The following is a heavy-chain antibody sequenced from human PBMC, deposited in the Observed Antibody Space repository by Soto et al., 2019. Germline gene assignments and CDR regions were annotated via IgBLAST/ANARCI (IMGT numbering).Heavy chain of an antibody. D-gene: IGHD2-8*02. J-gene: IGHJ3*02. CDR2: ILVGGST. CDR1: GFTCSSYD. Sequence: GGSLRLSCAASGFTCSSYDMSWVRQAPGKGLEWVSTILVGGSTHYPDSVKGRFTTSRDNSKNTVFLQMNSLTAGDTAVYYCAKATATGGGAFDICGQGTVVTV. CDR3: AKATATGGGAFDI. V-gene: IGHV3-23*01.